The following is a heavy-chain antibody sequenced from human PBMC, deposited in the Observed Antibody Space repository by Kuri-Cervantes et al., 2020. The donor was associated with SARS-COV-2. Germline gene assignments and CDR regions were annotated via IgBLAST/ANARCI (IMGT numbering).Heavy chain of an antibody. CDR1: GYTFTDYY. CDR3: ARERYGDYVSPYQYYGMDV. CDR2: INPNSGGT. J-gene: IGHJ6*02. Sequence: ASVKVSCKASGYTFTDYYMHWVRQAPGQGLEWMGWINPNSGGTNYAQKFQGWVTMTRDTSISTVYMELSRLRSDDTAVYYCARERYGDYVSPYQYYGMDVWGQGTTVTVSS. V-gene: IGHV1-2*04. D-gene: IGHD4-17*01.